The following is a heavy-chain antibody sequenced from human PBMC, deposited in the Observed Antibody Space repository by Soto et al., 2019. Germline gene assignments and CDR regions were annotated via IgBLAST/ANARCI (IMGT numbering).Heavy chain of an antibody. J-gene: IGHJ6*02. V-gene: IGHV1-69*13. CDR2: IIPIFGTA. CDR3: ARALDIVATMTANDYYYHGMDV. Sequence: ASVKVSCKASGGTISSYAISWVRQAPGQGLEWMGGIIPIFGTANYAQKFQGRVTITADESTSTAYMELSSLRSEDTAVYYCARALDIVATMTANDYYYHGMDVWGQGTTVTVSS. CDR1: GGTISSYA. D-gene: IGHD5-12*01.